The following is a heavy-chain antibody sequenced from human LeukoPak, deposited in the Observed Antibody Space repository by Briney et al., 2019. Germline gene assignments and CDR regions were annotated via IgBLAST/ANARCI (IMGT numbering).Heavy chain of an antibody. J-gene: IGHJ4*02. CDR1: GYTFTSYY. Sequence: ASVKVSCKASGYTFTSYYMHWVRQAPGQGLEWMGIINPSGGSTSYAQKFQGRVTMTRDMSTSTVYMELGSLRSEDTAVYYCARSNWQWLFDYWGQGTLVTVSS. CDR3: ARSNWQWLFDY. CDR2: INPSGGST. V-gene: IGHV1-46*01. D-gene: IGHD6-19*01.